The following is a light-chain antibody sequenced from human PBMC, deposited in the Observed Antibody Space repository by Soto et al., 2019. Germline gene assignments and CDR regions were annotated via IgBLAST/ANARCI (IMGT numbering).Light chain of an antibody. CDR2: GAS. CDR3: QQYNNGPPWT. Sequence: EIVMTQSPATLSVSPGERATLSCRASQSISSNLAWYQQKPGQAPRLLLYGASTRATGITSRFSGSGSGTEFTLTISSLQSEDFAVYYCQQYNNGPPWTFGQGTKVEIK. J-gene: IGKJ1*01. CDR1: QSISSN. V-gene: IGKV3D-15*01.